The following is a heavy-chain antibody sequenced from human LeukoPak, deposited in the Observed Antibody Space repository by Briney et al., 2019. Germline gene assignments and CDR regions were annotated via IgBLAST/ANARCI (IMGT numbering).Heavy chain of an antibody. CDR1: GGSFSGYY. V-gene: IGHV4-34*01. CDR3: ARGLADWFDP. CDR2: INHSGST. J-gene: IGHJ5*02. Sequence: SETLSLTCAVYGGSFSGYYWSWIRQPPGKGLEWIGEINHSGSTNYNPSLKSRVTISVDTSKNQFSLKLSSVTAADTAVYYCARGLADWFDPWGQGTLVTVSS. D-gene: IGHD6-25*01.